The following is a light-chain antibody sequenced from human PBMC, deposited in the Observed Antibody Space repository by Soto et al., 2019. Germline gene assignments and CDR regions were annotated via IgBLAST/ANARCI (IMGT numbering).Light chain of an antibody. CDR2: GAS. Sequence: EVVLTQSPGTLSLSPGERATLSCRASETVTSDYLAWYQQKPGQAPRLLFYGASRRAAGIPDRFSGSGSGTDFTLILTKPGPEEFVVYYCHQYGTSPWTFGQGTKVEIK. V-gene: IGKV3-20*01. CDR1: ETVTSDY. CDR3: HQYGTSPWT. J-gene: IGKJ1*01.